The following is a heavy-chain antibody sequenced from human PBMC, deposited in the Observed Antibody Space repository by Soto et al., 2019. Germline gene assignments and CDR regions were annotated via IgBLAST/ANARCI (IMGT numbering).Heavy chain of an antibody. CDR3: GGDRLWFGEGMHDYYGMEV. CDR2: ISSSSSYI. J-gene: IGHJ6*02. V-gene: IGHV3-21*01. D-gene: IGHD3-10*01. Sequence: EVQLVESGGGLVKPGGSLRLSCAASGFTFSSYSMNWVRQAPGKGLEWVSSISSSSSYIYYADSVKGRFTISRDNAKNCVYLQMNGRRAEDRAVYYWGGDRLWFGEGMHDYYGMEVWGQGTTVTVSS. CDR1: GFTFSSYS.